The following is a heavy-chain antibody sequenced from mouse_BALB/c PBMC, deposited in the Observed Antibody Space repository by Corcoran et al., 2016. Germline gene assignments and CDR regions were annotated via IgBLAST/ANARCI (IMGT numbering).Heavy chain of an antibody. D-gene: IGHD2-4*01. CDR1: GYSFTGYT. CDR2: INPYNGGT. J-gene: IGHJ4*01. Sequence: EVQLQESGPGLVKPAASLKISCKASGYSFTGYTLNWVKQSHGKNLAWIGLINPYNGGTSYNQKCTGKATLTVDKSSSTAYMELLSLTSEASAVYYGAREANDYDGMDYWGQGTSVTVSA. V-gene: IGHV1-18*01. CDR3: AREANDYDGMDY.